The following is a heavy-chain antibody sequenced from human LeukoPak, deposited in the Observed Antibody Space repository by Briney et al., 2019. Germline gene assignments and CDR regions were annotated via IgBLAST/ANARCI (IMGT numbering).Heavy chain of an antibody. J-gene: IGHJ4*02. D-gene: IGHD2-2*01. CDR1: GGTFSSYA. V-gene: IGHV1-69*04. CDR3: ARATYCSSTSCYHLYYFDY. CDR2: IIPIFGIA. Sequence: ASVTVSCKASGGTFSSYAISWVRQAPGQGLEWMGRIIPIFGIANYAQKFQGRVTITADKSTSTAYMELSSLRSEDTAVYYCARATYCSSTSCYHLYYFDYWGQGTLVTVSS.